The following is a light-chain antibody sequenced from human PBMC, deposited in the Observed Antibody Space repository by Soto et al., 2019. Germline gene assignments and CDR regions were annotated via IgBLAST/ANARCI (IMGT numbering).Light chain of an antibody. CDR3: QQYSSYWNT. CDR1: QSVTTW. Sequence: DIQMTQSPSSLSASVGDRVTITCRANQSVTTWLAWYQQKPGTAPKLLIYDASNLEAGVPSRFSGSGSGTEFTLTITSLQPDDCATYYCQQYSSYWNTFGQGTKVEI. V-gene: IGKV1-5*01. CDR2: DAS. J-gene: IGKJ2*01.